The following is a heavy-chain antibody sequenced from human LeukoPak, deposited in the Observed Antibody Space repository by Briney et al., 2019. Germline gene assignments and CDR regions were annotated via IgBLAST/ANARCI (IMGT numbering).Heavy chain of an antibody. V-gene: IGHV3-23*01. Sequence: GGSLRLSCAASGFTFSSYAMSWVRQAPGNGLEWVSAISGSGGSTYYADSVKGRFTISRDNSKNTLYLQMNSLRAEDTAVYYCAKGGRSGSAPWDMDVWGKGTTVTVSS. CDR1: GFTFSSYA. CDR3: AKGGRSGSAPWDMDV. J-gene: IGHJ6*03. CDR2: ISGSGGST. D-gene: IGHD3-10*01.